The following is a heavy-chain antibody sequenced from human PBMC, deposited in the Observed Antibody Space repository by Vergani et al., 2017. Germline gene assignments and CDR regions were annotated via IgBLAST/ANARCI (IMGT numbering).Heavy chain of an antibody. Sequence: EVQLVESGGGLVQPGGSLRLSCAASGFTVSSNYMSWVRQAPGKGLEWVGRIKSKTDGGTTNYAAPVKGRFTISRDDSKNTLYLQMNSLKTEDTAVYYCTTDLAAAEEDWFDPWGQGTLVTVSS. CDR1: GFTVSSNY. V-gene: IGHV3-15*01. CDR2: IKSKTDGGTT. CDR3: TTDLAAAEEDWFDP. D-gene: IGHD6-13*01. J-gene: IGHJ5*02.